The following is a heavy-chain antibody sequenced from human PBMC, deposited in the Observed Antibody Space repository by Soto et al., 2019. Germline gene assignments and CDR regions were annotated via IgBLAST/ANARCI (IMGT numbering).Heavy chain of an antibody. CDR1: GFTFSSYW. Sequence: GGSLRLSCAASGFTFSSYWMSWVRQAPGKGLEWVANLKQDGSERYSADSVKGRFSISRDNAKNSLYLQMNSLRGDDTALYYCARLFTATNAYDIWGQGTMVTVSS. CDR3: ARLFTATNAYDI. V-gene: IGHV3-7*01. CDR2: LKQDGSER. J-gene: IGHJ3*02. D-gene: IGHD4-17*01.